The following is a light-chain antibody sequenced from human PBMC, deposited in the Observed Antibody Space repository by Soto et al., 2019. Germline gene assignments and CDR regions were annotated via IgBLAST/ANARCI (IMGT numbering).Light chain of an antibody. CDR1: QSVSSK. CDR3: QRYSDWPPWT. Sequence: IVMTQSPATLSVSPGERVTLSCRASQSVSSKLAWYQQKPGQAPRLVIYDASIRATGIPDRFLGSGSGTEFTLTITSLQSEDCAVYFCQRYSDWPPWTFGQGNKVEI. CDR2: DAS. V-gene: IGKV3-15*01. J-gene: IGKJ1*01.